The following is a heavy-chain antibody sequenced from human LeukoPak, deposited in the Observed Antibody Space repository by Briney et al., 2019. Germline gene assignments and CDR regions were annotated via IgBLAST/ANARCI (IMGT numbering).Heavy chain of an antibody. CDR3: AREEYNWNDVGAFDI. Sequence: GRSLRLSCAASGFTFSSYAMHWVRQAPGKGLEWVAVISYDGSNKYYADSVKGRFTISRDNSKNTLYLQMNSLRAEDTAVYYCAREEYNWNDVGAFDIWGQGTMVTVSS. D-gene: IGHD1-1*01. CDR2: ISYDGSNK. J-gene: IGHJ3*02. V-gene: IGHV3-30-3*01. CDR1: GFTFSSYA.